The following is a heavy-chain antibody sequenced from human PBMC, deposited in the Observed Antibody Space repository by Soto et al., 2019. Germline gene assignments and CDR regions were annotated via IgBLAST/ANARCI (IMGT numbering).Heavy chain of an antibody. V-gene: IGHV3-23*01. Sequence: GRSLRLPCAASGFNISNYAMSRIRQAPGKGLEWVSAISGSGGSTYYADSVKGRFTISRDNSKNTLYLQMNSLRAEDTAVYYCATKLEHASVYYWGQGTLVTVSS. CDR1: GFNISNYA. J-gene: IGHJ4*02. CDR3: ATKLEHASVYY. CDR2: ISGSGGST. D-gene: IGHD1-1*01.